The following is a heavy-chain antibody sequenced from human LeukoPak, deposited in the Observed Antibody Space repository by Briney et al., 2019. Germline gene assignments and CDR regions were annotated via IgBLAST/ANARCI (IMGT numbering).Heavy chain of an antibody. CDR1: GYTFTGYY. CDR3: ARGSEVQLERHLWFDP. CDR2: INPNSGGT. Sequence: GASVKVSCKASGYTFTGYYMHWVRQAPGQGLEWMGWINPNSGGTNYAQKFQGRVTMTRDTSISTAYMELSRLRSDDTAVYHCARGSEVQLERHLWFDPWGQGTLVTVSS. V-gene: IGHV1-2*02. J-gene: IGHJ5*02. D-gene: IGHD1-1*01.